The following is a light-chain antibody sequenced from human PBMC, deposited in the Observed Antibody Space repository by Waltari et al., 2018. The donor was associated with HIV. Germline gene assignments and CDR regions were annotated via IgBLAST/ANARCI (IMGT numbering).Light chain of an antibody. CDR3: QQYDSYWWT. J-gene: IGKJ1*01. CDR1: QIVSRW. CDR2: KAS. V-gene: IGKV1-5*03. Sequence: IPMTQSPSTLSASVGDSVTITCRASQIVSRWLAWYQQKPGTAPKLLIYKASTLESGVPSRFSGSGSGTEFTLTISSLQPDDFATYYCQQYDSYWWTFGRGTKVEIK.